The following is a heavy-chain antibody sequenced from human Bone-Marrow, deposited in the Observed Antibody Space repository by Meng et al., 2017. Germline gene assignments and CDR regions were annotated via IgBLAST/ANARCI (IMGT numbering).Heavy chain of an antibody. CDR1: GFTFSRFW. Sequence: GGSLRLSCAASGFTFSRFWMHWVRQAPGTGLEWFSAIYSGGNTYYADSVKGRFTSSRDNSKNTVYLHINSPRPKDTAVYYCARSPIDKYDLSALPLDCWGQGTLVTVSS. CDR3: ARSPIDKYDLSALPLDC. V-gene: IGHV3-66*02. CDR2: IYSGGNT. J-gene: IGHJ4*02. D-gene: IGHD3-22*01.